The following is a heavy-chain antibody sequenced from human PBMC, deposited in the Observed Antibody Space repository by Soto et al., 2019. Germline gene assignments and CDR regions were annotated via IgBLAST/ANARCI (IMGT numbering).Heavy chain of an antibody. CDR2: INAGNGNT. Sequence: GASVKVSCKASGYTFTSYAMHWVRQAPGQRLEWMGWINAGNGNTKYSQKFQGRVTITRDTSAGTAYMELSSLRSEDTAVYYCARDRSSNTRITIFGVVIIAAGPDWYFDLWGRGTLVTVSS. J-gene: IGHJ2*01. D-gene: IGHD3-3*01. V-gene: IGHV1-3*01. CDR3: ARDRSSNTRITIFGVVIIAAGPDWYFDL. CDR1: GYTFTSYA.